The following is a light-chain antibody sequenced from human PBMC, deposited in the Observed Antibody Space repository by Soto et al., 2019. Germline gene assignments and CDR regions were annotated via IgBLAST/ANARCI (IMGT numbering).Light chain of an antibody. Sequence: EIVLKQSPDTLSLSPGERATLSCRASQSVNNNYLAWYQQKPGQPPRFLIYDASSRATGIADRFSGSGSGTDSTLTISRLEPEDFAVYYCQQYGSTPLTFGGGTKVDIK. CDR1: QSVNNNY. CDR3: QQYGSTPLT. CDR2: DAS. J-gene: IGKJ4*01. V-gene: IGKV3-20*01.